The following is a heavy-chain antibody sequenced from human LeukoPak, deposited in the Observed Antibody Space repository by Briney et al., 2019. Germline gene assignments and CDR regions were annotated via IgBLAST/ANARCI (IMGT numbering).Heavy chain of an antibody. CDR2: IYHSGST. D-gene: IGHD1-1*01. Sequence: SQTLSLTCTVSGGSISSGGYYWSWIRQPPGKGLEWIGYIYHSGSTYYNPSLKSRVTISVDRSKNQFSLKLSSVTAADTAVYYCARSHAAGPIWGQGTLVTVSS. CDR1: GGSISSGGYY. J-gene: IGHJ4*02. CDR3: ARSHAAGPI. V-gene: IGHV4-30-2*01.